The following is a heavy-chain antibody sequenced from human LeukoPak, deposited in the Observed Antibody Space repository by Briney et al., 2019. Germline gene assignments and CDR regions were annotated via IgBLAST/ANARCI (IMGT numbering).Heavy chain of an antibody. J-gene: IGHJ4*02. CDR2: IIPILGIA. V-gene: IGHV1-69*04. CDR1: GGTFSSYA. CDR3: ARRVLRGSSGWYSTGRLDY. D-gene: IGHD6-19*01. Sequence: SVKVSCKASGGTFSSYAISWVRQAPGQGLEWMGRIIPILGIANYAQKFQGRVTITADKSTSTAYMELSSLRSEDTAVYYCARRVLRGSSGWYSTGRLDYWGQGTLVTVSS.